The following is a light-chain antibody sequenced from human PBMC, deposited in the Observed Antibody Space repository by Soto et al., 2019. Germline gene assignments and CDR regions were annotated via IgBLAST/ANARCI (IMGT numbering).Light chain of an antibody. Sequence: DIPMTQSPSSLSASVGDRVTITCQASQDISNYLNWYQQKPGKAPKLLIYDASNLETGVPSRFSGSXSGXXFTFTISSLQPEDIATYYCQQYDNLLPLTFGGGTKVEIK. V-gene: IGKV1-33*01. CDR2: DAS. J-gene: IGKJ4*01. CDR3: QQYDNLLPLT. CDR1: QDISNY.